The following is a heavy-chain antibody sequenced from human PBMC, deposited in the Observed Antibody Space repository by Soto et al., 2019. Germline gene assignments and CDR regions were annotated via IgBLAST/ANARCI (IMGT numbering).Heavy chain of an antibody. Sequence: PSETLSLTCTVSGGSISSGDYYWSWIRQPPGKGLEWIGYIYYSGSTYYNPSLKSRVTISVDTSKNQFSLKLSSVTAADTAVYYCARSADYDFWSGQYYYYGMDVWGQGTTVTVS. V-gene: IGHV4-30-4*01. CDR3: ARSADYDFWSGQYYYYGMDV. J-gene: IGHJ6*02. CDR2: IYYSGST. CDR1: GGSISSGDYY. D-gene: IGHD3-3*01.